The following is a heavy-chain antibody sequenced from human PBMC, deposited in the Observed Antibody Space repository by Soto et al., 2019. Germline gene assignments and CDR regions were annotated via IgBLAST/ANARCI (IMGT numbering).Heavy chain of an antibody. CDR3: ARDIGQIQLWLRYYYYYGMDV. D-gene: IGHD5-18*01. CDR2: IWYDGSNK. CDR1: GFTVSSDG. J-gene: IGHJ6*02. Sequence: GGTLKLSCAASGFTVSSDGMHWVREARGKGLKRVAVIWYDGSNKYYADSVKGRFTISRDNSKNTLYLQMNSLRAEDTAVYYCARDIGQIQLWLRYYYYYGMDVWGQGTTVTVSS. V-gene: IGHV3-33*01.